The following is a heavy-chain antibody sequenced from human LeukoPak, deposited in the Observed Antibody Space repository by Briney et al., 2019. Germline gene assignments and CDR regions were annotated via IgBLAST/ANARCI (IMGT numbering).Heavy chain of an antibody. CDR1: GGSISSSSYY. J-gene: IGHJ4*02. V-gene: IGHV4-39*07. Sequence: PSETLSLTCTVSGGSISSSSYYWGWIRQPPGKGLEWIGSIYYSGSTNFNPSLKSRVTMSVDTSKNQFSLKLSSVTAADTAVYYCARLQHPQDHWGQGTLVTVSS. CDR3: ARLQHPQDH. CDR2: IYYSGST. D-gene: IGHD5-18*01.